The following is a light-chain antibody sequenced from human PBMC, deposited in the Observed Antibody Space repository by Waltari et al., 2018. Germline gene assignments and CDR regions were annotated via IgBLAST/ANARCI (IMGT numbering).Light chain of an antibody. Sequence: EIVLTQSPGTLSLSPGERATLSCRASQSVSNNYLAWYQQKPGQAPRLLIYGASRRATGIPDRFSGSGSVTDFTLTISRLEPEDFAVYYCQQNGSSPPITFGPGTKVDIK. CDR1: QSVSNNY. CDR2: GAS. J-gene: IGKJ3*01. CDR3: QQNGSSPPIT. V-gene: IGKV3-20*01.